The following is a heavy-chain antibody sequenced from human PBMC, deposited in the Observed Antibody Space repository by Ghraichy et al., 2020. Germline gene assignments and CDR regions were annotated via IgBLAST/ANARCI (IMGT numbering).Heavy chain of an antibody. CDR2: IYSGGST. Sequence: GESLNISCAASGFTVSSNYMSWVRQAPGKGLEWVSVIYSGGSTYYADSVKGRFTISRDNSKNTLYLQMNSLRAEDTAVYYCARALRSSGYYYYYYMDVWGKGTTVTVSS. V-gene: IGHV3-53*01. J-gene: IGHJ6*03. D-gene: IGHD3-3*01. CDR1: GFTVSSNY. CDR3: ARALRSSGYYYYYYMDV.